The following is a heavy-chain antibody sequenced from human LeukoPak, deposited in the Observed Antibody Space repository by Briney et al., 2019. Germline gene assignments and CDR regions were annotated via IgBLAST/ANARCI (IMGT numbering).Heavy chain of an antibody. CDR2: IYSGGTT. J-gene: IGHJ4*02. D-gene: IGHD1-1*01. CDR1: GFTVSSNY. CDR3: AREVPATGMYFDY. V-gene: IGHV3-53*01. Sequence: GGSLRLSCAASGFTVSSNYMSWVRQAPGKGLEWVSVIYSGGTTYYADSVKGRFTISRDNSKNMLYLQMNSLRAEDTAVYYCAREVPATGMYFDYWGQGTLVTVSS.